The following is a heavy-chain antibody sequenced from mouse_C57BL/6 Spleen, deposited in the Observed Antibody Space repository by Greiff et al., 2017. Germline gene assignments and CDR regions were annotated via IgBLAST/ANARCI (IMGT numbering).Heavy chain of an antibody. CDR1: GYTFTSYW. CDR3: ARSEYYGSSYFDY. Sequence: VQLQQPGAELVKPGASVKLSCKASGYTFTSYWMHWVKQRPGQGLEWIGKIHPNSGSTNYNEKFKSKATLTVDKSSSTAFMQLSSLTSEDSAVYYCARSEYYGSSYFDYWGQGTTLTVSS. J-gene: IGHJ2*01. V-gene: IGHV1-64*01. CDR2: IHPNSGST. D-gene: IGHD1-1*01.